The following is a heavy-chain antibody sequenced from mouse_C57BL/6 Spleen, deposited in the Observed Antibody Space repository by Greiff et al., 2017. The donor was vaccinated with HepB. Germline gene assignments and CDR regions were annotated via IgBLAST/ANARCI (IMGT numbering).Heavy chain of an antibody. J-gene: IGHJ2*01. CDR1: GFTLTDYY. D-gene: IGHD4-1*01. V-gene: IGHV7-3*01. CDR2: IRNKANGYTT. CDR3: ARSRLGYYFDY. Sequence: EVQLVESGGGLVQPGGSLSLSCAASGFTLTDYYMSWVRQPPGKALEWLGFIRNKANGYTTEYSASVKGRFTISRDNSQSILYLQMNALRAEDSATYYCARSRLGYYFDYWGQGTTLTVSS.